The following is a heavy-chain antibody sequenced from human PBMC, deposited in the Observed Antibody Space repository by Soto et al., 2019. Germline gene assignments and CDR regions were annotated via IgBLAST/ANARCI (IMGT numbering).Heavy chain of an antibody. J-gene: IGHJ4*02. CDR1: GFTFSDYA. Sequence: PGGSLRLSCAASGFTFSDYAMYWVRQAPGKGLEWVAVISFDGNIKYYTGSVKGRFTISRDNSKNTLHVPVNSLRTEDTALYYCASAPRYSVRSSGWQIDYWGQGTLVTVSS. V-gene: IGHV3-30-3*01. CDR2: ISFDGNIK. D-gene: IGHD6-19*01. CDR3: ASAPRYSVRSSGWQIDY.